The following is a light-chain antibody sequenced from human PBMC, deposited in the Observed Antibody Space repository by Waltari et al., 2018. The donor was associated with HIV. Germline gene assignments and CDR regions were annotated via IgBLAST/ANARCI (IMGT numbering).Light chain of an antibody. V-gene: IGLV3-1*01. CDR2: QDS. CDR3: QAWDNSTAV. CDR1: KLGDKY. Sequence: TQPPSVSVSPGQTASITCPGDKLGDKYASWYQQKPGQSPVMVIYQDSERPSGIPERFSGSNSGNTATLTISGTQAMDEADYYCQAWDNSTAVFGGGTKLTVL. J-gene: IGLJ2*01.